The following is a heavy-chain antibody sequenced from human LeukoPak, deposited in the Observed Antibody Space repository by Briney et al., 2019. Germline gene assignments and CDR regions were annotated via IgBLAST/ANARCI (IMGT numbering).Heavy chain of an antibody. CDR2: IAQDGGDK. D-gene: IGHD5-12*01. V-gene: IGHV3-7*04. J-gene: IGHJ4*02. CDR3: ARGHSGHVY. Sequence: GGSLRLSCAASGFTFTSDWMTWVRQTQGKGLEWVANIAQDGGDKYYVGSVRGRFTISRDNAKNSLYLQMNGLRAEDTAIYYCARGHSGHVYWGQGTLVTVSS. CDR1: GFTFTSDW.